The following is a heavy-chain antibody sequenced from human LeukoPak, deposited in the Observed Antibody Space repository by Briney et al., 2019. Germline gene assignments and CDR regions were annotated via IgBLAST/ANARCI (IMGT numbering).Heavy chain of an antibody. Sequence: PSETLSLTXTVSGGSISSSSYYWGWIRQPPGKGLEWIGSIYYSGSTYYNPSLKSRVTISVDTSKNQFSLKLSSVTAADTAVYYCARQGITIFGPFDPWGQGTLVTVSS. CDR3: ARQGITIFGPFDP. J-gene: IGHJ5*02. CDR1: GGSISSSSYY. D-gene: IGHD3-3*01. V-gene: IGHV4-39*01. CDR2: IYYSGST.